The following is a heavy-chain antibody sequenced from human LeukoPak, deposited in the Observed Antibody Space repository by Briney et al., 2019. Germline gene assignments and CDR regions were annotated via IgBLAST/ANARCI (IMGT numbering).Heavy chain of an antibody. CDR2: ISSSGSTM. Sequence: GGSLRLSCAACGFTFSSYEVNWVRQAPGKGLEWISYISSSGSTMYYADSVKGRFTISRDNAKNSLYLQMNSLRAEDTAIYYCASSSWYALDYWGQGTLVTVSS. CDR1: GFTFSSYE. CDR3: ASSSWYALDY. V-gene: IGHV3-48*03. D-gene: IGHD6-13*01. J-gene: IGHJ4*02.